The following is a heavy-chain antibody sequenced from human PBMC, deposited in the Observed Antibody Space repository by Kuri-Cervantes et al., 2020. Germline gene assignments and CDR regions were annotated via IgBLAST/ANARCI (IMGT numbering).Heavy chain of an antibody. D-gene: IGHD3-22*01. CDR2: ISWNSGSI. CDR1: GFTFDDYA. J-gene: IGHJ4*02. CDR3: AKDGYITMIVVVTMIDY. V-gene: IGHV3-9*01. Sequence: LSLTCAASGFTFDDYAMHWVRQAPGKGLEWVSGISWNSGSIGYADSVKGRFTISRDNSKNTLYLQMNSLRAEDTAVYYCAKDGYITMIVVVTMIDYWGQGTLVTVSS.